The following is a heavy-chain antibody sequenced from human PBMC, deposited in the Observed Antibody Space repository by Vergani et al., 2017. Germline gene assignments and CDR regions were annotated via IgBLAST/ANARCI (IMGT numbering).Heavy chain of an antibody. CDR1: GGSFSGYY. CDR3: ARGPIVVVPAARKGRFDP. D-gene: IGHD2-2*01. V-gene: IGHV4-34*01. J-gene: IGHJ5*02. CDR2: INHSGST. Sequence: QVQLQQWGAGLLKPSETLSLTCAVYGGSFSGYYWSWIRQPPGKGLEWIGEINHSGSTNYNPSLKSRVTISVDTSKNQFSLKLSSVTAADTAVYYCARGPIVVVPAARKGRFDPWGQGTLVTVSS.